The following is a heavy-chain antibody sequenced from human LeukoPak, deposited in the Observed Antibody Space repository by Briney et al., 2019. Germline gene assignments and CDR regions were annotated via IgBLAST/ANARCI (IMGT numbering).Heavy chain of an antibody. V-gene: IGHV3-49*04. CDR2: IRSKAYGGTT. D-gene: IGHD3-22*01. CDR3: TRDRSMIASMDV. CDR1: GFTFGDYA. J-gene: IGHJ6*04. Sequence: GGSLRLSCTASGFTFGDYAMSWVRQAPGKGLEWVGFIRSKAYGGTTEYAASVKGRFTISRDDSKSIAYLQMNSLKTEDTAVYYCTRDRSMIASMDVWGTGTTVTVSS.